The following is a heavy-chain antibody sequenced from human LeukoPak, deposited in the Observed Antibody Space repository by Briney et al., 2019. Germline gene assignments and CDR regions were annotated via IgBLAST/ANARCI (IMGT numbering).Heavy chain of an antibody. D-gene: IGHD2-8*01. Sequence: PGGSLRLSCAASGFTFSNAWMSWVRQAPGKGLEWVSAISGSGGSTHYADSVKGRFTISRDNSKNTLYLQMNSLRAEDTAVYYCAKDPDCTSGICYTFFDYWGQGTLVTVSS. V-gene: IGHV3-23*01. CDR1: GFTFSNAW. CDR2: ISGSGGST. CDR3: AKDPDCTSGICYTFFDY. J-gene: IGHJ4*02.